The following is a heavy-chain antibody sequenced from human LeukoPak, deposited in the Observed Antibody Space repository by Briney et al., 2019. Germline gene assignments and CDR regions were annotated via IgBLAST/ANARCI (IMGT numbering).Heavy chain of an antibody. J-gene: IGHJ4*02. Sequence: PGGSLRLSSAAAGFTFSRYAMSWVRQAPGKGLEWVSHFSGSGGSTYYADSVTGRFTISRDNSKNTLYLQMNSLRAEDTAVYYCAKGVVPAAHRYYFDYWGQGTLVTVSS. V-gene: IGHV3-23*01. CDR2: FSGSGGST. CDR3: AKGVVPAAHRYYFDY. D-gene: IGHD2-2*01. CDR1: GFTFSRYA.